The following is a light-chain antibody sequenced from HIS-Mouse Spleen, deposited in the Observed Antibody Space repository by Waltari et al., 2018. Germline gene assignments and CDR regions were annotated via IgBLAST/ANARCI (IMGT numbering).Light chain of an antibody. CDR3: QVWDSSSDHVV. CDR2: DDS. CDR1: NIGSKS. J-gene: IGLJ2*01. V-gene: IGLV3-21*03. Sequence: SYVLTQPPSVSVAPGKTARITCGGNNIGSKSVHWYQQKPGQAPVRDVYDDSDRPSGIPERFSGSNSGNTATLTISRVEAGDEADYCCQVWDSSSDHVVFGGGTKLTVL.